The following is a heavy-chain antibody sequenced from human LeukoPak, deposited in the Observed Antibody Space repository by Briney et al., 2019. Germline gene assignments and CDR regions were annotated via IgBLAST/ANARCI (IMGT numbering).Heavy chain of an antibody. CDR1: GYTFSRYY. CDR2: INPSGGST. V-gene: IGHV1-46*01. D-gene: IGHD6-13*01. CDR3: ARSHLGSSWYYWFDP. J-gene: IGHJ5*02. Sequence: ASVKVSCKASGYTFSRYYIHWVRQAPGQDFEWMGRINPSGGSTSYARNFQGRITMTKDMSTSTVHMELSSLRSEDTAIYYCARSHLGSSWYYWFDPWGQGTLVTVSS.